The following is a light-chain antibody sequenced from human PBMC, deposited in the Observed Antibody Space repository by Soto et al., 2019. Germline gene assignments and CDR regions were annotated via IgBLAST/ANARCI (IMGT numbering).Light chain of an antibody. CDR3: QQYIMWPSGT. CDR1: QSVSTN. CDR2: GAS. V-gene: IGKV3-15*01. Sequence: EIVMTQSPDTLSVSPGARATLSCRASQSVSTNLAWYQQKPGQAPRLLFYGASTRATGIPARFSAGGSGTEFTLNISSLQSEDFAIYYCQQYIMWPSGTFGQGTRLEIK. J-gene: IGKJ5*01.